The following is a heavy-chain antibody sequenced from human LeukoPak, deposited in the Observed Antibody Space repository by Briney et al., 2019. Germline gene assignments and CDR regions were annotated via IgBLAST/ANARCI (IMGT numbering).Heavy chain of an antibody. CDR2: ISRGGSTI. CDR1: GFTFSDYY. Sequence: GGSLRFSCAASGFTFSDYYMNWIRQAPGKGLVWVSHISRGGSTIYYADSVKGRFTISRDNAKNSLYLQMNSLRAEDTAVYYCARVYSSSWSYFDYWGQGTLVTVSS. V-gene: IGHV3-11*01. D-gene: IGHD6-13*01. CDR3: ARVYSSSWSYFDY. J-gene: IGHJ4*02.